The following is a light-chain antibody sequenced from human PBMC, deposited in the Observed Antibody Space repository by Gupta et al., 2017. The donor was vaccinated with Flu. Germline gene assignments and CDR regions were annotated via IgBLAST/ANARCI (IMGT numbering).Light chain of an antibody. J-gene: IGKJ2*01. CDR1: QTILYKSNNQNY. Sequence: IVLTQSPDSLAVSLGERATIHCKSSQTILYKSNNQNYLAWYQQKPGQPPKLLLYWASTRDSGVPDRFSGSGSGTDFTLTLSGLQAEDVAIYYCQQYFITPYTFGQGTKLEL. CDR2: WAS. CDR3: QQYFITPYT. V-gene: IGKV4-1*01.